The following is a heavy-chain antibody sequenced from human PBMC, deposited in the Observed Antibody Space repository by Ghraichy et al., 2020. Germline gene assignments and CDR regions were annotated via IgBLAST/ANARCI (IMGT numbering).Heavy chain of an antibody. D-gene: IGHD6-19*01. CDR1: GFTVSSNY. CDR2: IYSGGST. V-gene: IGHV3-53*01. CDR3: ARVLGVAGYYYGMDV. J-gene: IGHJ6*02. Sequence: GGSLRLSCAASGFTVSSNYMSWVRQAPGKGLEWVSVIYSGGSTYYADSVKGRFTISRDNSKNTLYLQMNSLRAEDTAVYYCARVLGVAGYYYGMDVWGQGTTVTVSS.